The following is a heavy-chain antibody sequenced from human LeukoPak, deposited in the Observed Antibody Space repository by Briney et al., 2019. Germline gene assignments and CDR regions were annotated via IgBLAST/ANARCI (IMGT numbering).Heavy chain of an antibody. V-gene: IGHV5-51*01. CDR3: ARRGSSSWYGGYYFDY. CDR1: GYIFTSYW. J-gene: IGHJ4*02. Sequence: GESLKISCKGSGYIFTSYWIGWVRQMPGKGLEWVGIIYPGDSGTTYSPSFQGRVTISADKSISTAYLQWNSLKASDTAMYYCARRGSSSWYGGYYFDYWGQGTLVTVSS. CDR2: IYPGDSGT. D-gene: IGHD6-13*01.